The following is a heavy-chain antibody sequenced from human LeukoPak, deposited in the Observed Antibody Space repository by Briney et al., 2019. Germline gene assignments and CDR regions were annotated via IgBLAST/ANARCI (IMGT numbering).Heavy chain of an antibody. D-gene: IGHD6-19*01. V-gene: IGHV1-69*13. CDR1: GGTFSSYA. Sequence: GASVKVSCKASGGTFSSYAISWVRQAPGQGLEWMGGIIPIFGTANYAQKFQGRVTITADESTSTAYMELSSLRSEDTAVYYCARDSKAVAGYYYYYMDVWGKGTTVTVSS. J-gene: IGHJ6*03. CDR2: IIPIFGTA. CDR3: ARDSKAVAGYYYYYMDV.